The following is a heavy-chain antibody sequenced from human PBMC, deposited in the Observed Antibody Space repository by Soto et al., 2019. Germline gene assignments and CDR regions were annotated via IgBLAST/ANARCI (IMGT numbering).Heavy chain of an antibody. CDR1: GGTYSSNA. J-gene: IGHJ4*02. CDR2: IIPIFGTA. Sequence: TSVKVTCKDSGGTYSSNASSWVRQAPGQGLEWMGGIIPIFGTANYAQRFQGRVTITADESTSTAYMELSSLRSEDTAVYYCANEADIVATIFQPQFDYWGQGTLVTVSS. CDR3: ANEADIVATIFQPQFDY. D-gene: IGHD5-12*01. V-gene: IGHV1-69*13.